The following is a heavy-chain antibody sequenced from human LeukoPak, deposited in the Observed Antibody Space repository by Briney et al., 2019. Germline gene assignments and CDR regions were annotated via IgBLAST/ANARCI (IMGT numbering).Heavy chain of an antibody. D-gene: IGHD3-10*01. CDR3: AREGAYGSGSYEH. V-gene: IGHV3-53*01. J-gene: IGHJ4*02. CDR2: IYSGEST. CDR1: GSSVRGNY. Sequence: PGGSLRLSCAVSGSSVRGNYMSWVRPAPGEGLQWGSIIYSGESTYYADSVKGRFTISRDHSKNTLYLQMNRLRVEDTAVYYCAREGAYGSGSYEHWGQGTLVTVAS.